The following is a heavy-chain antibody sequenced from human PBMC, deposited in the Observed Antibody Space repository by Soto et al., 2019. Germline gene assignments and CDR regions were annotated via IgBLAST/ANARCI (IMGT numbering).Heavy chain of an antibody. CDR2: INHSGST. CDR1: GGSFSGYY. J-gene: IGHJ6*02. Sequence: SETLSLTCAVYGGSFSGYYWSWIRQPPGKGLEWIGEINHSGSTNYNPSLKSRVTISVDTSKNQFSLKLSSVTAADTAVYYCARGSSCWSKYYYYYYGMDVWGQGTTVTVSS. CDR3: ARGSSCWSKYYYYYYGMDV. D-gene: IGHD6-13*01. V-gene: IGHV4-34*01.